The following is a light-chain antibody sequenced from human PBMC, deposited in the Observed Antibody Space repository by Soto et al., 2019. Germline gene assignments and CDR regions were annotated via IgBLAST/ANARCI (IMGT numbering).Light chain of an antibody. CDR2: AAS. CDR1: QSISSY. V-gene: IGKV1-39*01. J-gene: IGKJ5*01. CDR3: QQSYSTPIT. Sequence: DLPMTQSPSSLSASVGDRVTITCRASQSISSYLNWYQQKPGKAPKLLMYAASSLQSGVPSRFSGSGSGTDFTLTISSLQPEDFATYYCQQSYSTPITFGQGTRLEIK.